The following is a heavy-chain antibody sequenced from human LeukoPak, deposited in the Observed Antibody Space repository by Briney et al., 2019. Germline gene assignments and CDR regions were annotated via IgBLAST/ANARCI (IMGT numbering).Heavy chain of an antibody. CDR2: ISGSGGST. Sequence: PGGSLRLSCAASGFTFSSYAMSWVRQAPGKGLEWVSAISGSGGSTYYADSVKGRFTISRDNAKNSLSLQMNSLRAEDTAIYYCARDSYWLGGSIGAFDIWGQGTMVTVSS. CDR3: ARDSYWLGGSIGAFDI. J-gene: IGHJ3*02. CDR1: GFTFSSYA. D-gene: IGHD3-10*01. V-gene: IGHV3-23*01.